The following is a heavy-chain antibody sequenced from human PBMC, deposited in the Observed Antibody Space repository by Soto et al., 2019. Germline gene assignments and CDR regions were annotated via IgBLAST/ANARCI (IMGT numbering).Heavy chain of an antibody. CDR2: INPSGGST. J-gene: IGHJ6*02. CDR3: ARERIAVAGTEGYYYYYGMDV. Sequence: ASVKVSCKASGYTFTSYYMHWVRQAPGQGLEWMGIINPSGGSTSYAQKFQGRVTMTRDTSTSTVYMELSSLRSDDTAVYYCARERIAVAGTEGYYYYYGMDVWGQGTTVTVSS. V-gene: IGHV1-46*01. CDR1: GYTFTSYY. D-gene: IGHD6-19*01.